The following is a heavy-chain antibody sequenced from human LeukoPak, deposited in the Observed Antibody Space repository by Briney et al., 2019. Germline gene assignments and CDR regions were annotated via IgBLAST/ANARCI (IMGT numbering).Heavy chain of an antibody. D-gene: IGHD3-22*01. CDR1: GFTFSSYS. J-gene: IGHJ4*02. Sequence: GGSLRLSCALSGFTFSSYSMKWVRQAPGKGLGWVSSISSSSSHIYYADSVKGRFTISRDNAKNSLYLQMNSLRAEDTAVYYCARVMHSSGYFPDYWGQGTLVTVSS. V-gene: IGHV3-21*01. CDR2: ISSSSSHI. CDR3: ARVMHSSGYFPDY.